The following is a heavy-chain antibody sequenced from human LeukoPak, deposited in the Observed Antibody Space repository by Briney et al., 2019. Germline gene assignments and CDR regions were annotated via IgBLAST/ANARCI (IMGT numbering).Heavy chain of an antibody. CDR3: ARETGHYDFWSGYFDY. J-gene: IGHJ4*02. CDR2: IIPIFGTA. Sequence: SVKVSCKASGGTFSSYAISWVRQAPGQGLEWMGGIIPIFGTANYAQKFQGRVTITADESTSTAYMELSSLRSEDTAVYYCARETGHYDFWSGYFDYWGQGTLVTVSS. D-gene: IGHD3-3*01. CDR1: GGTFSSYA. V-gene: IGHV1-69*13.